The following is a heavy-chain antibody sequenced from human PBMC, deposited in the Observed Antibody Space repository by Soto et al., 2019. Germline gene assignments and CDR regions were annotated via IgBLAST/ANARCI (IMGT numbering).Heavy chain of an antibody. CDR2: FDPEDGET. CDR1: GYTLTELS. Sequence: AAVKVSCKVSGYTLTELSMHWVRQAPGKGXEWMGGFDPEDGETIYAQKFQGRVTMTEDTSTDTAYMELSSLRSEDTAVYYCASYSAYYYDSSGSRRAFDIWGQGTMVTVSS. J-gene: IGHJ3*02. V-gene: IGHV1-24*01. CDR3: ASYSAYYYDSSGSRRAFDI. D-gene: IGHD3-22*01.